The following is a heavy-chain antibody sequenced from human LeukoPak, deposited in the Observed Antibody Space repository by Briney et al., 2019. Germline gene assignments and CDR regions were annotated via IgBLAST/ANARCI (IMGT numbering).Heavy chain of an antibody. Sequence: SVKVSCKSSGGTFSSYAISWVRQAPGQGLEWMGRIIPILGIANYAQKFQGRVTITADKSTTTAYMELSSLRSEDTAVYYCASAALGYCSGGSCAENWFDPWGQGTLVTVSS. CDR3: ASAALGYCSGGSCAENWFDP. D-gene: IGHD2-15*01. CDR1: GGTFSSYA. V-gene: IGHV1-69*04. CDR2: IIPILGIA. J-gene: IGHJ5*02.